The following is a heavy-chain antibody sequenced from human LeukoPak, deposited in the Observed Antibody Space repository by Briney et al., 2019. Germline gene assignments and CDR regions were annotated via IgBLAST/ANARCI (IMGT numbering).Heavy chain of an antibody. D-gene: IGHD6-19*01. Sequence: GASWKFSGKAFEYTLTAYYMHWFQQAPGQGLDWLEWINPNSGGTNYAQKFQGRVTMTRDTSISTAYMELSRLRSDDTAVYYCARGRSGWTEDAFDIWGQGTMVTVSS. V-gene: IGHV1-2*02. CDR1: EYTLTAYY. CDR3: ARGRSGWTEDAFDI. J-gene: IGHJ3*02. CDR2: INPNSGGT.